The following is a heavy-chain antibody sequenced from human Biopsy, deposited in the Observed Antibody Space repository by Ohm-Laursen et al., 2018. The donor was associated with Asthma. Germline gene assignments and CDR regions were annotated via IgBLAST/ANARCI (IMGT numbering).Heavy chain of an antibody. CDR3: ERDGGGAAASP. J-gene: IGHJ5*02. CDR2: IYYSGST. D-gene: IGHD2-2*01. V-gene: IGHV4-31*03. CDR1: GGSISSGGYY. Sequence: TLSLTCTVSGGSISSGGYYWSWIRQHPGKGLEWIGYIYYSGSTYYNPSLESRFIISVDMSKNQFSLNLSSVTAADTAVYYCERDGGGAAASPWGQGTLVTVSS.